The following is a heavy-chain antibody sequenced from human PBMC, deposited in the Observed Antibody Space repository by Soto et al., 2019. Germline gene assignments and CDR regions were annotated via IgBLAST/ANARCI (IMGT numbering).Heavy chain of an antibody. V-gene: IGHV3-23*01. Sequence: EVQLLESGGGLVQPGGSLRLSCAASGFTFSSYAMSWVRQAPGKGLEWVSAISGSGGSTYYADSVKGRFTISRDNSKNALDLQMHRLRAEDTAVYYCAEEQGSSSGWGPFDYWGQGTLVTVCS. CDR2: ISGSGGST. J-gene: IGHJ4*02. CDR3: AEEQGSSSGWGPFDY. D-gene: IGHD6-19*01. CDR1: GFTFSSYA.